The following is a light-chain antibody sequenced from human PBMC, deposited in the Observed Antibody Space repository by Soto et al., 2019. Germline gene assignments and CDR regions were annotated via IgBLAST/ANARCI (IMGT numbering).Light chain of an antibody. Sequence: EIVLTQSPGTLSLSPGERATLSCRASQSVSSSYLAWYQQKPGQAPRLLFYGASRRATGIPDRFSGSGSGTDFTLTISRLEPEDFAVYPCQQYGSSPWTFGQGTKVEIK. CDR3: QQYGSSPWT. CDR1: QSVSSSY. V-gene: IGKV3-20*01. J-gene: IGKJ1*01. CDR2: GAS.